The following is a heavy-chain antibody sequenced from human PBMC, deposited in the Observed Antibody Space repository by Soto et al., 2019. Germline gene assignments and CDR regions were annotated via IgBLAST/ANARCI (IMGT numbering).Heavy chain of an antibody. D-gene: IGHD1-26*01. CDR3: AKDVVVGATTGLGDYYYYYGTDV. J-gene: IGHJ6*02. Sequence: GGSLRLSCGASGFTFSSYGMHWVRQAPGKGLEWVAVISYDGSNKYYADSVKGRFTISRDNSKNTLYLQMNSLRAEDTAVYYCAKDVVVGATTGLGDYYYYYGTDVWGQGTTVTVSS. CDR1: GFTFSSYG. CDR2: ISYDGSNK. V-gene: IGHV3-30*18.